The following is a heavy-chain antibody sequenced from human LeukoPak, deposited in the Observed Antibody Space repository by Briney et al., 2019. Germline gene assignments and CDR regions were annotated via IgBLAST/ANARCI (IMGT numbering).Heavy chain of an antibody. CDR2: ISSSGSTI. J-gene: IGHJ4*01. CDR1: GFTFNSFN. Sequence: GGSLRLSCAASGFTFNSFNMNWVRQAPGKGLEWVSYISSSGSTIYYADSVKGRFTIARDNAKNSLSLQMNSLSAEDTAVYYCARGRHDTGGYYYFDCWGQGTLVTVSS. D-gene: IGHD3-22*01. V-gene: IGHV3-48*04. CDR3: ARGRHDTGGYYYFDC.